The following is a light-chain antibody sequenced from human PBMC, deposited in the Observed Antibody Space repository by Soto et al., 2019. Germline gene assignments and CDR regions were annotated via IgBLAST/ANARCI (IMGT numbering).Light chain of an antibody. CDR1: QGISTY. CDR2: AAS. Sequence: IKLTQSPSSLSASVGDRVTITCRASQGISTYLNWYQQKPGKAPKVLIYAASSLQSGVPSRFSGSGSETDFTLTISSLQPEHFATYSCQQSYSTTWTFGQGTKVDIK. CDR3: QQSYSTTWT. J-gene: IGKJ1*01. V-gene: IGKV1-39*01.